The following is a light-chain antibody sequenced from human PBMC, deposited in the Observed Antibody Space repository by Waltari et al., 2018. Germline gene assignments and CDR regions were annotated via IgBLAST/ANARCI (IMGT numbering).Light chain of an antibody. CDR1: QSVGRT. V-gene: IGKV3-20*01. CDR3: QHYWRLPVS. CDR2: GAS. J-gene: IGKJ1*01. Sequence: EIVLTQSPGTLSLSPGERATLSCRASQSVGRTLAWYQQRPGQAPRLLMYGASSRAANIPDRYAGSGSGTDFSLTINSLEPEDFAVYYCQHYWRLPVSFGQWTKVEIK.